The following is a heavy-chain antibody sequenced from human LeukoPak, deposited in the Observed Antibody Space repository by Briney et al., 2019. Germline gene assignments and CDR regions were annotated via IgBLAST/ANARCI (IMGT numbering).Heavy chain of an antibody. CDR1: GFTFSTYA. CDR3: ARENGSGRPFDY. J-gene: IGHJ4*02. CDR2: ISYDGSNK. V-gene: IGHV3-30-3*01. Sequence: GGSLRLSCAASGFTFSTYAMHWVRQAPGKGLEWVAVISYDGSNKYYADSVKGRFTISRDNSKNTLYLQMNSLRAEDTAVYYCARENGSGRPFDYWGQGTLVTVSS. D-gene: IGHD3-10*01.